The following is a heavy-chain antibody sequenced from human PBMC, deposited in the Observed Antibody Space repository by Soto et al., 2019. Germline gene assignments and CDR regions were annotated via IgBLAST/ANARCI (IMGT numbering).Heavy chain of an antibody. Sequence: PSETLSLTCTVSGGSISSGDYYWSWIRQPPGKGLEWIGYIYYSGSTYYNPSLKSRVTISVDTSKNQFSLKLSSVTAADTAVYYCAREGRDYYDSSGAPANDPWGQGTLVTVSS. V-gene: IGHV4-30-4*01. CDR3: AREGRDYYDSSGAPANDP. D-gene: IGHD3-22*01. J-gene: IGHJ5*02. CDR2: IYYSGST. CDR1: GGSISSGDYY.